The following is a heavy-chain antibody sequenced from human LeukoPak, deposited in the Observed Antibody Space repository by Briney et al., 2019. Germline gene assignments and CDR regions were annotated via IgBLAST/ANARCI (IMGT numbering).Heavy chain of an antibody. Sequence: PSETLSLTRTVSRGSLSSYYWSWIRQPPGKGLEGIGYIYYSGSTNYNPSLKSRVTISVDTSKNQFSLKLSSVTAADTAVYYCASSLRFLEWYAFDIWGQGTMVTVYS. CDR3: ASSLRFLEWYAFDI. D-gene: IGHD3-3*01. CDR1: RGSLSSYY. CDR2: IYYSGST. J-gene: IGHJ3*02. V-gene: IGHV4-59*01.